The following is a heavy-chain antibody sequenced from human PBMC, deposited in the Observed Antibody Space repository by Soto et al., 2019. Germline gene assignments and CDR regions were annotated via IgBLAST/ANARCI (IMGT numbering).Heavy chain of an antibody. CDR1: GFIFSSYA. J-gene: IGHJ5*02. D-gene: IGHD6-19*01. V-gene: IGHV3-30*04. CDR3: AREDFRQWLGLKNRFDP. Sequence: QVQLVESGGGVVQPGRSLRLSCAASGFIFSSYAMHWVRRAPGKGLEWVAVISYDGSNEYYADSVKGRFIISRDSSKNTLYLQMNSLRVEDTAVYYCAREDFRQWLGLKNRFDPWGQGALVTVSS. CDR2: ISYDGSNE.